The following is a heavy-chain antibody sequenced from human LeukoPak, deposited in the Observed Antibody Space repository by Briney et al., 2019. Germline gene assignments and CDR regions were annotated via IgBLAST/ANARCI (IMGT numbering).Heavy chain of an antibody. J-gene: IGHJ4*02. Sequence: PSETLSLTCAVYGGSFSGYYWSWIRQPPGKGLEWIGEINHSGSTNYNPSLKSRVTISVDTSKNQFSLKLSSVTAADTAVYYCARTSPRLLYDSSGYYFDYWGQGTLVTVSS. CDR2: INHSGST. CDR1: GGSFSGYY. D-gene: IGHD3-22*01. CDR3: ARTSPRLLYDSSGYYFDY. V-gene: IGHV4-34*01.